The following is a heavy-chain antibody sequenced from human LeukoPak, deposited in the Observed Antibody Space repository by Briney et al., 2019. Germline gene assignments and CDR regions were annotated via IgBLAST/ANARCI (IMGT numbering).Heavy chain of an antibody. Sequence: PGGSLRLSCAASGFTFSSYAMHWVRQAPGKGLEWVAVISYDGSNKYYADSVKGRFTISRDNSKNTLYLQMNSLRAEDTAVYYCARDPYDSSGYDYWGQGTLVTVSS. CDR1: GFTFSSYA. CDR3: ARDPYDSSGYDY. J-gene: IGHJ4*02. D-gene: IGHD3-22*01. V-gene: IGHV3-30*04. CDR2: ISYDGSNK.